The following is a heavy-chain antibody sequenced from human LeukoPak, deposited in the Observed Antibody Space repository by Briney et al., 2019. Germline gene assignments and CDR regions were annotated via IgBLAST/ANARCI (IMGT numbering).Heavy chain of an antibody. J-gene: IGHJ4*02. V-gene: IGHV3-48*03. D-gene: IGHD1-26*01. CDR1: GFTVGIYE. CDR2: TSNSGTTI. CDR3: ARGAGSYPFFDS. Sequence: PGGSLRLSCAASGFTVGIYEMNWVRQAPGMGLEWVSYTSNSGTTIYYADSVKGRFTISRDNAKNSLYLQMNSLRVEDTAVYYCARGAGSYPFFDSWGQGTLVTVSS.